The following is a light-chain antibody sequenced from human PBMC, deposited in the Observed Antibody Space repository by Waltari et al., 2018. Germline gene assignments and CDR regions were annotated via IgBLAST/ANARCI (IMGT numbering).Light chain of an antibody. J-gene: IGLJ3*02. CDR3: QSYDSSLSGWV. V-gene: IGLV1-40*01. CDR1: SSNIGAGYD. CDR2: GNT. Sequence: QSVLTQPPSVSGAPGQRVTISCTGSSSNIGAGYDVHWYQQVPGTAPKLLIYGNTTRPLGVPDRFSVSKSGTSASLAITGLQAEDEADYYCQSYDSSLSGWVFGGGTKLTVL.